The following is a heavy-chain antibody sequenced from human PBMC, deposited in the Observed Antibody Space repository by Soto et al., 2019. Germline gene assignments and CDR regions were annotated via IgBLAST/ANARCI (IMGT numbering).Heavy chain of an antibody. J-gene: IGHJ4*02. D-gene: IGHD3-9*01. V-gene: IGHV4-39*01. Sequence: SETLSLTCSVSDDSINSDKYYWGWIRQPPGKGLEWIGSIYYRGNAYYNPSLQTRVTISLDKSKSQFSLKLNPVTAADSAVYYCGRLEGLATISYYFDYWGQGALVTVSS. CDR1: DDSINSDKYY. CDR3: GRLEGLATISYYFDY. CDR2: IYYRGNA.